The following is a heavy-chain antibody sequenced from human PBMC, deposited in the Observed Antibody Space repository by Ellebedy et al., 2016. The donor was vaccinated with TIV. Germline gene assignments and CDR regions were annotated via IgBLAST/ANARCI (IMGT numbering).Heavy chain of an antibody. CDR2: ISAYNGNT. CDR3: ATKGAELTALGF. J-gene: IGHJ4*02. V-gene: IGHV1-18*01. Sequence: AASVKVFCKASGYTFTSYGISWVRQAPGQGLEWMGWISAYNGNTYYAQKLQSRVTLTIDTSTSTAYMELRSLRSDDTALYYCATKGAELTALGFWGQGTLVTVSS. D-gene: IGHD1-14*01. CDR1: GYTFTSYG.